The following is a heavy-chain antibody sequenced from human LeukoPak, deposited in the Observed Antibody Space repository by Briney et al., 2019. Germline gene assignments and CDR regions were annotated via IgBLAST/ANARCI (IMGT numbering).Heavy chain of an antibody. Sequence: SETLSLTCTVSGGSISSGDYYWSWIRQPPGKGLEWIGYIYYSGSTYYNPSLKSRVTISVDTSKNQFSLKLSSVTAADTAVYYCARSGSSGWYLFDYWGQGTLVTVSS. CDR3: ARSGSSGWYLFDY. V-gene: IGHV4-30-4*08. CDR1: GGSISSGDYY. J-gene: IGHJ4*02. CDR2: IYYSGST. D-gene: IGHD6-19*01.